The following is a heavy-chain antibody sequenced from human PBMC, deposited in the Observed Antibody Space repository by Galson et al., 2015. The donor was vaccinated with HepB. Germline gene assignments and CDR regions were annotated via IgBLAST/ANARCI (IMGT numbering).Heavy chain of an antibody. CDR3: ARCPITMVRGVKNAFDI. CDR2: INAGNGNT. J-gene: IGHJ3*02. D-gene: IGHD3-10*01. V-gene: IGHV1-3*01. CDR1: GYTFTNYA. Sequence: SVKVSCKASGYTFTNYAIHWVRQAPGQRLEWMGWINAGNGNTEYSQKFQGRVTITRDTSASTAYMELSSLTSEDTAVYYCARCPITMVRGVKNAFDIWGQGTMVTVSS.